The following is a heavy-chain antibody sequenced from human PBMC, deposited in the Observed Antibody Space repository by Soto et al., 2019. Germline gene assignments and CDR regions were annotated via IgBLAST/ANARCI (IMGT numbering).Heavy chain of an antibody. CDR1: GYTFTSYG. J-gene: IGHJ5*02. CDR2: ISAYNGNT. V-gene: IGHV1-18*01. D-gene: IGHD3-22*01. CDR3: ARVGDYYDSSGPEDWFAP. Sequence: ASVKVSCKASGYTFTSYGISWVRQAPGQGLEWMGWISAYNGNTNYAQKLQGRVTMTTDTSTSTAYMELRSLRSDDTAVYYCARVGDYYDSSGPEDWFAPWGQGTLVTVSS.